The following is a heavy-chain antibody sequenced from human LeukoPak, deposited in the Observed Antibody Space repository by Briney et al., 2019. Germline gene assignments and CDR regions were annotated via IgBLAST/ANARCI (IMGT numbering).Heavy chain of an antibody. CDR1: GFTFSTYS. J-gene: IGHJ6*02. D-gene: IGHD2-2*01. V-gene: IGHV3-21*01. CDR3: ATSMYCSSTSCYFDYYYGMDV. Sequence: TGGSLRLSCAASGFTFSTYSMNWVRQAPGKGLEWVSSISSSSSYIYYADSVKGRFTISRDNAKNSLYLQMNSLRAEDTAVYYCATSMYCSSTSCYFDYYYGMDVWGQGTTVTVSS. CDR2: ISSSSSYI.